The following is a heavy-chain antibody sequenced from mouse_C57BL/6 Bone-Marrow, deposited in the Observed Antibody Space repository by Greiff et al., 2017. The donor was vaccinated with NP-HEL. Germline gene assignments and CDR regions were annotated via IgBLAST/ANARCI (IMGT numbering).Heavy chain of an antibody. D-gene: IGHD2-4*01. CDR2: IWSGGST. J-gene: IGHJ2*01. V-gene: IGHV2-2*01. CDR1: GFSLTSYG. CDR3: ARPYDYDGVNFGY. Sequence: QVQLQQSGPGLVQPSPSLSITCTVSGFSLTSYGVHWVRQSPGKGLEWLGVIWSGGSTDYNAAFISRLSISKNKSKSQVFLKMDSLQADDTAIYYCARPYDYDGVNFGYWGQGTTLTVSS.